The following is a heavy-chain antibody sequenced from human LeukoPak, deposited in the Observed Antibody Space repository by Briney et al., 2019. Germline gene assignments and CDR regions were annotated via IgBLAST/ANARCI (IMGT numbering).Heavy chain of an antibody. CDR3: ARDSSGWYSGAFDI. V-gene: IGHV4-38-2*02. Sequence: SETLSLTCTVSGYSISSGYYWGWIRQPPGKGLEWIGSIYHSGSTYYNPSLKSRVTISVDTSKNQFSLKLSSVTAADTAVYYCARDSSGWYSGAFDIWGQGTMVTVSS. CDR2: IYHSGST. J-gene: IGHJ3*02. CDR1: GYSISSGYY. D-gene: IGHD6-19*01.